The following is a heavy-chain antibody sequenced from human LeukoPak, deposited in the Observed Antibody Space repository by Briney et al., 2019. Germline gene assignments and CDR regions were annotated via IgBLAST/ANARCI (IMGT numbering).Heavy chain of an antibody. J-gene: IGHJ5*02. CDR2: IDYTGST. CDR1: GGSISSSSYY. CDR3: ARHEGNWFDP. Sequence: PSETLSLTCTVPGGSISSSSYYWGWIRQPPRKGVEWSGSIDYTGSTYDNPSIKSRDTISADTSKNHFSLKLSSVTAADTAVYYCARHEGNWFDPWGQGTLVTVSS. V-gene: IGHV4-39*01.